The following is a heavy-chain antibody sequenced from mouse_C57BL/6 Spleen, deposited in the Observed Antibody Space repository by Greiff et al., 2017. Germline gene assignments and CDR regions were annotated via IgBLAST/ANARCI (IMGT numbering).Heavy chain of an antibody. Sequence: DVKLQESGPALVKPSQTVSLTCTVTGYSITNGNHWWNWIRQVSGSKLEWIGSISSSGSTDSNPSLKSRISITRDTSKNQLFLQLNSVTTEDIATYYCAREGTTVSTGYFDVWGTGTTVTVSS. CDR3: AREGTTVSTGYFDV. V-gene: IGHV3-4*01. CDR2: ISSSGST. CDR1: GYSITNGNHW. J-gene: IGHJ1*03. D-gene: IGHD1-1*01.